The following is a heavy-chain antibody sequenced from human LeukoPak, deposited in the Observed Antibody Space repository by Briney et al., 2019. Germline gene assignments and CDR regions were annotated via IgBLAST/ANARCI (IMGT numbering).Heavy chain of an antibody. D-gene: IGHD6-19*01. J-gene: IGHJ4*02. V-gene: IGHV4-34*01. CDR2: INHSGST. CDR3: ASLMGAVAGTEIFDY. CDR1: GGSFSGYY. Sequence: SETLSLTCAVYGGSFSGYYWSWIRQPPGKGLEWIGEINHSGSTNYNPSLKSRVTISVDTSKNQFSLKLSSVTAADTAVYYCASLMGAVAGTEIFDYWGQGTLVTVSS.